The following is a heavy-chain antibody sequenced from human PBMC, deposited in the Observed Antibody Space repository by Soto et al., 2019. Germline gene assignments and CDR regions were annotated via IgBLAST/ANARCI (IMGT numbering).Heavy chain of an antibody. CDR1: GYSFTSYA. J-gene: IGHJ3*01. CDR2: INSGSVNT. D-gene: IGHD1-20*01. V-gene: IGHV1-3*01. CDR3: ASGFNWDDEKETQDF. Sequence: QVQLVQSGDEVKKPGASVKVSCQASGYSFTSYAIHWVRQAPGQRLEWMGWINSGSVNTPYSQKFQDRVTFTRDTSASTAYMALSSLTSEDTAVYYCASGFNWDDEKETQDFWGQGTMVTDSS.